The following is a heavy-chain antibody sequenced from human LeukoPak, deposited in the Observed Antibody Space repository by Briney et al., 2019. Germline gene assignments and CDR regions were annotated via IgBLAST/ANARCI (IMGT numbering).Heavy chain of an antibody. CDR1: GFTFSSYW. V-gene: IGHV3-74*01. Sequence: GGSLRLSCAASGFTFSSYWMHWVRHTPGKGLVWVSRIKGDGSSTSYADSVKGRFTISRDNSKNTLYLQMNSLRAEDTAVYYCARGIGYSYGYKLDYFDYWGQGTLVTVSS. CDR3: ARGIGYSYGYKLDYFDY. D-gene: IGHD5-18*01. J-gene: IGHJ4*02. CDR2: IKGDGSST.